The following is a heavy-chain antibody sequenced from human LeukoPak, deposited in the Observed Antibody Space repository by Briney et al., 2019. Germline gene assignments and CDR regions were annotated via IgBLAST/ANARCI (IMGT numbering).Heavy chain of an antibody. CDR2: ISHRGRT. J-gene: IGHJ4*02. V-gene: IGHV4-34*01. D-gene: IGHD3-3*01. CDR3: ARVPLRFLEPFDY. Sequence: SETLFLTCAVYGSSVSGYYWSWIRQPPEKGLEWIGEISHRGRTHYTPSLQSRVTMSVDTSKNQFALNLNSVTAADTAVYYCARVPLRFLEPFDYWGQGILVTVSS. CDR1: GSSVSGYY.